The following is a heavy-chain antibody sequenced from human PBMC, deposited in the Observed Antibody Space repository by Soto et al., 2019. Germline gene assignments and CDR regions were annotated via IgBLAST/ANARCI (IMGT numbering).Heavy chain of an antibody. D-gene: IGHD6-6*01. J-gene: IGHJ5*02. CDR1: GYTFTSYG. CDR3: ARDLYSSSSRWFDP. V-gene: IGHV1-18*01. Sequence: VSVKVSCKASGYTFTSYGISWVRQAPGQGLEWMGWISAYNGNTNYAQKLQGRVTMTTDTSTSTAYMELRSLRSDDTAVYYCARDLYSSSSRWFDPWGQGTLVTVSS. CDR2: ISAYNGNT.